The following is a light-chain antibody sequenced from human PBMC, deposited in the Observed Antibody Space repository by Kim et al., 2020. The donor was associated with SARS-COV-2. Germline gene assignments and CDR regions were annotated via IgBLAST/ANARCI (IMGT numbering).Light chain of an antibody. V-gene: IGKV3-20*01. J-gene: IGKJ2*01. CDR1: TSIISNY. CDR3: QQYGGSLQT. CDR2: GAS. Sequence: LSPVERATRSCRANTSIISNYLAWYKQKPGQAPTLLIYGASSRATGIPDRLRGSGSGTDFTLIITRLEPEDFAVYYCQQYGGSLQTFGQGTKLEI.